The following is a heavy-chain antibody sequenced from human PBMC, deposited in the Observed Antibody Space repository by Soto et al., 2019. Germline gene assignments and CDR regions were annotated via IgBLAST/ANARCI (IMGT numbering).Heavy chain of an antibody. CDR2: IYQSGVT. CDR3: AGMPYTSGLRFDP. V-gene: IGHV4-30-2*01. D-gene: IGHD6-19*01. Sequence: SETLSLTXNMSGDSYSISTYSWSWIRQPPGKALRWIGFIYQSGVTSYNPSLASRVSISLDRSNNQCSLKLKSVTAADTAVYFCAGMPYTSGLRFDPWGPGTLVTVSS. CDR1: GDSYSISTYS. J-gene: IGHJ5*02.